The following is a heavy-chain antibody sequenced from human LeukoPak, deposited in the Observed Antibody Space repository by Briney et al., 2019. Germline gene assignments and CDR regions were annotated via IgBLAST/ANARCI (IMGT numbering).Heavy chain of an antibody. V-gene: IGHV4-30-4*01. J-gene: IGHJ4*02. Sequence: SETLSLTCTVSGDSISSGDYYWGWIRQPPGTGREWIGHIYYGGSTNYNPSLKSRVIISVDTSKNQFSLKLTSVTAADTAVYYCARDAGDLDYWGQGTLATVSS. CDR2: IYYGGST. CDR3: ARDAGDLDY. D-gene: IGHD4-17*01. CDR1: GDSISSGDYY.